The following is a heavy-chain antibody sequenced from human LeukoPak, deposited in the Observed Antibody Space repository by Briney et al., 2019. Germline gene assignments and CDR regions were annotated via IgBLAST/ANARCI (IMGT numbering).Heavy chain of an antibody. CDR2: ISYDGSNK. CDR1: GFTFSSYG. Sequence: GGSLRLSCAASGFTFSSYGMHWVRQAPGKGLEWVAVISYDGSNKYCADSVKGRFTISRDNSKNTLYLQMNSLRAEDTAVYYCAKAQLLWFGEGYYGMDVWGKGTTVTVSS. V-gene: IGHV3-30*18. J-gene: IGHJ6*04. CDR3: AKAQLLWFGEGYYGMDV. D-gene: IGHD3-10*01.